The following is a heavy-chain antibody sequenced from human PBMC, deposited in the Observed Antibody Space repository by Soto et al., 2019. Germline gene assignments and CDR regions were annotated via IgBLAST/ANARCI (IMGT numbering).Heavy chain of an antibody. Sequence: QVQLVESGGGLVKTSGSLRIACAASGFTFSDYYMSWVRQAPGKGLEWVSYISSSGNTIYYADSVKGRFTISRDNAKNSVYLQMISLIAEETGRYFFAKMSSEHDYDPVFSWGQGTLVTVSS. CDR2: ISSSGNTI. D-gene: IGHD4-17*01. CDR1: GFTFSDYY. CDR3: AKMSSEHDYDPVFS. V-gene: IGHV3-11*01. J-gene: IGHJ4*02.